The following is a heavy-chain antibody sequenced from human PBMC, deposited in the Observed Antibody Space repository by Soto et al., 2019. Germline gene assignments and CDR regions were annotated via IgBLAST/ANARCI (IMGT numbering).Heavy chain of an antibody. J-gene: IGHJ4*02. D-gene: IGHD6-13*01. CDR2: INPNSGGT. CDR3: ARGRMAAAGNS. Sequence: ASVKVSCKTSGYTFSNYAINWVRQAPGQGLEWMGWINPNSGGTNYAQKFQGRVTMTRDTSISTAYMELSRLRSDDTAVYYCARGRMAAAGNSWGQGTLVTVSS. CDR1: GYTFSNYA. V-gene: IGHV1-2*02.